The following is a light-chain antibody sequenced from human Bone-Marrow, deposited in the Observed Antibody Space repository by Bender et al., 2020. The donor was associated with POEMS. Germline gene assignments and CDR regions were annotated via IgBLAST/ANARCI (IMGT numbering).Light chain of an antibody. Sequence: QAVLTQPASLSASPGASASLTCTLRSDMHVDTYRIYWYQQKPGSPPQYLLRYKSDSDKQQGSGVPSRFSGSKDVSANAVILLISGLQSEDEADYYCMIWHNSAWVFGGGTKLTVL. CDR2: YKSDSDK. CDR1: SDMHVDTYR. V-gene: IGLV5-45*01. J-gene: IGLJ3*02. CDR3: MIWHNSAWV.